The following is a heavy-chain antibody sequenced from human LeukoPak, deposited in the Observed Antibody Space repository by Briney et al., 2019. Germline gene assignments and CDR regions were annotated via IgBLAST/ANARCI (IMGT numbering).Heavy chain of an antibody. V-gene: IGHV1-69*04. Sequence: PVKFSCKASGGTFSSYAISWVRQAPGQGLEWMGRIIPILGIANYAQKFQGRVTITADKSTSTAYMELSSLRSEDTAVYYCARVLGDSGSYGIDYWGQGTLVTVSS. CDR3: ARVLGDSGSYGIDY. CDR2: IIPILGIA. CDR1: GGTFSSYA. D-gene: IGHD1-26*01. J-gene: IGHJ4*02.